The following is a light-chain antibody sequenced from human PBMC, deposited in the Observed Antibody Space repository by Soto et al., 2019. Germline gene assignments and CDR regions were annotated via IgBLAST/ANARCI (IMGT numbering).Light chain of an antibody. V-gene: IGKV3D-20*01. CDR1: QSVSSSD. Sequence: EIVLTQSPATLSLSPGEIATLACGASQSVSSSDLAWYQQKPGLAPRLLIYDASSRATGIPDRFSGSGSGTDFTLTISSLGPEDFAVYYCQQYGSAPRVTFGQGTRLEIK. CDR2: DAS. CDR3: QQYGSAPRVT. J-gene: IGKJ5*01.